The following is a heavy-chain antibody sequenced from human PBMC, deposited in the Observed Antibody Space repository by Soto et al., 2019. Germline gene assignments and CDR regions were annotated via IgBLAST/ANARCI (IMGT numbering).Heavy chain of an antibody. CDR2: ISSSGSTI. CDR1: GFTFSDYY. CDR3: AEVPRRCGSYNWFDP. D-gene: IGHD2-15*01. V-gene: IGHV3-11*01. Sequence: QVQLVESGGGLVKPGGSLRLSCAASGFTFSDYYMSWIRQAPGKGLEWVSYISSSGSTIYYADSVKGRFTISRDNAKKPLDPEMNRLRGGDTAMEFCAEVPRRCGSYNWFDPWGQGTLVTVSS. J-gene: IGHJ5*02.